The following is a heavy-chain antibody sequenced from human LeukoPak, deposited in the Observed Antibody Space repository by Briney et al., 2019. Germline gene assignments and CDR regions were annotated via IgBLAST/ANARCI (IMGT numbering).Heavy chain of an antibody. CDR3: AKNFWSDKYYYYYMDV. J-gene: IGHJ6*03. Sequence: GGSLRLSCAASGFTFSSYVMSWVRQAPGKRLEWVSALSGSADNTYYADSVKGRFTISRDNSKNTLYLQMNSLRADDTAVYYCAKNFWSDKYYYYYMDVWGKGTAVTVSS. D-gene: IGHD3-3*01. V-gene: IGHV3-23*01. CDR2: LSGSADNT. CDR1: GFTFSSYV.